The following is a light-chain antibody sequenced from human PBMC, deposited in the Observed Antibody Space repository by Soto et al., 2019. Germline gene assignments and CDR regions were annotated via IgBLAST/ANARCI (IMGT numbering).Light chain of an antibody. J-gene: IGKJ2*01. CDR3: QQYNNWPYT. V-gene: IGKV3-15*01. CDR1: QSVSSN. Sequence: EIVVTQSPATLSVSPGERATLSCRASQSVSSNLAWYQQKPGQAPRLLIYVASTRATGIPARFSGTGSGTEFTLTISSLQSEDFAVYYCQQYNNWPYTFGQGTKLEIK. CDR2: VAS.